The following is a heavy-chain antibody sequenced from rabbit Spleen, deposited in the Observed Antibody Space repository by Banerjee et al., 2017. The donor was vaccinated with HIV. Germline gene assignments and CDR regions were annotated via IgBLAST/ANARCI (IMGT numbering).Heavy chain of an antibody. D-gene: IGHD2-1*01. CDR2: IYTSSSST. CDR1: GIDFSSDYA. Sequence: QSLEESGGDLVKPGGTLTLTCKASGIDFSSDYAMCWVRQAPGKGLEWIACIYTSSSSTWYASWAKGRFTISKTSSTTVTLQMTSLTAADTATYFSARSLGDVRGSGLDLWGPGTLVTVS. J-gene: IGHJ3*01. V-gene: IGHV1S40*01. CDR3: ARSLGDVRGSGLDL.